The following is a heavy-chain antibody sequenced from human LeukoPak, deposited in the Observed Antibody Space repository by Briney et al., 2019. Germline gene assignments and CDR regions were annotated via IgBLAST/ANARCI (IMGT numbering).Heavy chain of an antibody. V-gene: IGHV3-23*01. Sequence: GSLRLSFAAPGFHFSNQAMSWVRPTPGKGLEWVSAISGNGGSTYYAGSVKGRFTISRDNSKNTLYLQMNSLRAEDTAVYYCAKMVRFLEWLLPYYFDYWGQGTLVTVSS. CDR2: ISGNGGST. CDR1: GFHFSNQA. D-gene: IGHD3-3*01. J-gene: IGHJ4*02. CDR3: AKMVRFLEWLLPYYFDY.